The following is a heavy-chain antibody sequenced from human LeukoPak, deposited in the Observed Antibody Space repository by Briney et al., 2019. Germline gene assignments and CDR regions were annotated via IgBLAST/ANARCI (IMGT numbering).Heavy chain of an antibody. D-gene: IGHD6-19*01. Sequence: ASVKVSCKASGYTFTGYYMRWVRQAPGQGLEWMGWINPNSGGTNYAQKFQGRVTMTRDTSISTAYMELSRLRSDDTAVYYCARDRRMGYSSGFNWFDPWGQGTLVTVSS. V-gene: IGHV1-2*02. CDR2: INPNSGGT. CDR3: ARDRRMGYSSGFNWFDP. CDR1: GYTFTGYY. J-gene: IGHJ5*02.